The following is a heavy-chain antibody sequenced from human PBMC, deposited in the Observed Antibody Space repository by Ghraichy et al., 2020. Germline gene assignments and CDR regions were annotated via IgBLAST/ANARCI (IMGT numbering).Heavy chain of an antibody. CDR3: ARAAVAGDAFDI. CDR2: IYSRGST. Sequence: GGSLRLSCAASGFTVSSNYMSWVRQAPGKGLEWVSVIYSRGSTYYADSVKGRFTISRDNSKNTLYLQMNSLRAEDTAVYYCARAAVAGDAFDIWGQGTMVTVSS. J-gene: IGHJ3*02. V-gene: IGHV3-66*01. D-gene: IGHD6-19*01. CDR1: GFTVSSNY.